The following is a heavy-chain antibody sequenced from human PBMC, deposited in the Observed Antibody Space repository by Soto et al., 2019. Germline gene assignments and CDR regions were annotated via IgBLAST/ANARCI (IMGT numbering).Heavy chain of an antibody. CDR2: IYYSGST. Sequence: HLQLQESGPGLVEPSEPLALTCTVSGGSISRSSYYWGGIRQPPGKVLEWNGSIYYSGSTYYNPSLKSRVTISVDTSKNQFSLKLSSVTAADTAVYYCARRGGYSSPEGAFDIWGQGTMVTVSS. V-gene: IGHV4-39*01. J-gene: IGHJ3*02. D-gene: IGHD6-13*01. CDR3: ARRGGYSSPEGAFDI. CDR1: GGSISRSSYY.